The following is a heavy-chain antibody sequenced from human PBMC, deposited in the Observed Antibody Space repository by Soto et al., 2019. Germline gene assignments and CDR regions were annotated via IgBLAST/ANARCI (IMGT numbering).Heavy chain of an antibody. Sequence: EASVKVSCKASGYTFTSYGISWVRQAPGQGLEWMGWISAYNGNTNYAQKLQGRVTMTTDTSTSTAYMELRSLRSDDTAVYYCARESVDSSGSYYYYYGMDVWGQGTTVTVSS. D-gene: IGHD6-19*01. J-gene: IGHJ6*02. CDR1: GYTFTSYG. CDR2: ISAYNGNT. CDR3: ARESVDSSGSYYYYYGMDV. V-gene: IGHV1-18*04.